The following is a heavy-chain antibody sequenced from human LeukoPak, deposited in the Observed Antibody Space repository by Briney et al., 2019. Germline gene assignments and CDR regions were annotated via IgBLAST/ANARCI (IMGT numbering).Heavy chain of an antibody. CDR3: ARETMVRGAPDGDAFDI. D-gene: IGHD3-10*01. V-gene: IGHV3-66*01. J-gene: IGHJ3*02. CDR1: GFTVSSNY. CDR2: IYSGGST. Sequence: GGSLRLSCAASGFTVSSNYMSWVRQAPGKGLEWVSVIYSGGSTYYADSVKGRFTISRDNSKNTLYLQMNSLRAEDTAVYYCARETMVRGAPDGDAFDIWGQGTMVTVSS.